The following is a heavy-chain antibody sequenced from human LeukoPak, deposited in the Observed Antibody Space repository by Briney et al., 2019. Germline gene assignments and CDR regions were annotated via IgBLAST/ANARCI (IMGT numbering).Heavy chain of an antibody. CDR3: APGRAPGWGVVGYYYYGMDV. Sequence: ASVKVSCKASGYTFTSSDINWVRQATGQGLEWMGWMNPNSGNTGCAQKFQGRVTMTRNTSISTAYMELSSLRSEDTAVYYCAPGRAPGWGVVGYYYYGMDVWGQGTTVTVSS. CDR2: MNPNSGNT. J-gene: IGHJ6*02. D-gene: IGHD2-15*01. CDR1: GYTFTSSD. V-gene: IGHV1-8*01.